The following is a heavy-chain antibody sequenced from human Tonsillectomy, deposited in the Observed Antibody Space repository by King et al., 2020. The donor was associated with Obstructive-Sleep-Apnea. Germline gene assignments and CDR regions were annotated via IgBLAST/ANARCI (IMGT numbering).Heavy chain of an antibody. J-gene: IGHJ4*02. CDR2: IWYDGSNK. CDR3: ARGLGGSYFFDY. CDR1: GFTFSSYG. V-gene: IGHV3-33*01. D-gene: IGHD1-26*01. Sequence: VQLVESGGGVVQPGRSLRLSCAASGFTFSSYGMHWVRQAPGKGQEWVAVIWYDGSNKYYADSVKGRFTISRDNSKNTLYLQMNSLRAEDTAVYYCARGLGGSYFFDYWGQGTLVTVSS.